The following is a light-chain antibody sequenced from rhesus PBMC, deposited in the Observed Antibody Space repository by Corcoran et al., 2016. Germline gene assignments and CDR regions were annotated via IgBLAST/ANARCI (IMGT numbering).Light chain of an antibody. Sequence: QAALTQPRSVSGSPGQAVTIFCTGTKSDIGGYNYVSWYQQHPVTAPKLLISEVSKRPSGVSDRFSGSKSGNTASLTISGLQAEDEADYYCSSYAGNNTYVFGAGTRLTVL. CDR1: KSDIGGYNY. CDR3: SSYAGNNTYV. J-gene: IGLJ1*01. CDR2: EVS. V-gene: IGLV2-32*02.